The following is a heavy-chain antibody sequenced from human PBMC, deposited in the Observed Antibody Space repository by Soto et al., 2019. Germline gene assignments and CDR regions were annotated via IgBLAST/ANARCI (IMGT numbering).Heavy chain of an antibody. Sequence: SVKVSCKASGYTFTGRYMQWVRQAPGQGLEWMGGIIPIFGTANYAQQFQGRVTITADESTSTAYMELSSLRSEDTAVYYCATQDQLRSYGMDVLGQGTTVTVSS. CDR1: GYTFTGRY. J-gene: IGHJ6*02. V-gene: IGHV1-69*13. D-gene: IGHD2-2*01. CDR3: ATQDQLRSYGMDV. CDR2: IIPIFGTA.